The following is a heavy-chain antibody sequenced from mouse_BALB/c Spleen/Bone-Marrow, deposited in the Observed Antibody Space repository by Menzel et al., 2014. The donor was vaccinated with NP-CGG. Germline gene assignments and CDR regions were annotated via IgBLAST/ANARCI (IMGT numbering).Heavy chain of an antibody. V-gene: IGHV14-3*02. CDR1: GFNIKDTY. D-gene: IGHD2-4*01. CDR3: ARGYYDYVYAMDY. Sequence: EVQLQQSGAELVKPGASVKLSCTASGFNIKDTYMHWVKQRPEQGLEWIGRIDPANGNTKYDPKFQGKATITADTSSNTAYLQLSSLTSEDTAVYYCARGYYDYVYAMDYWVQGTSVTVSS. J-gene: IGHJ4*01. CDR2: IDPANGNT.